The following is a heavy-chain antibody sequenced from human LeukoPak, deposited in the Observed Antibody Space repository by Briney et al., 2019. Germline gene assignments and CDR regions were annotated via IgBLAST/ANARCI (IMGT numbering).Heavy chain of an antibody. CDR1: GGSISSSSYY. V-gene: IGHV4-39*01. J-gene: IGHJ3*02. CDR2: IYYSGST. D-gene: IGHD4-17*01. Sequence: PSETLSLTCTVSGGSISSSSYYWGWIRQPPGTGLEWIGSIYYSGSTYYNPSLKSRVTISVDTSKNQFSLKLSSVTAADTAVYYCARPMTTVTTWVLDAFDIWGQGTMVTVSS. CDR3: ARPMTTVTTWVLDAFDI.